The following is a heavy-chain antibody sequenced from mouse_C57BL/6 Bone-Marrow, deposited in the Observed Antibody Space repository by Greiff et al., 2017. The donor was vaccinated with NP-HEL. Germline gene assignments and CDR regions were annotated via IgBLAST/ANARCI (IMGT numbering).Heavy chain of an antibody. Sequence: VQLQQSGAELVKPGASVKLSCKASGYTFTSYWMHWVKQRPGQGLEWIGMIHPNSGSTNYNEKFKSKATLTVDKSSSTAYMQLSSLTSEDSAVYYCARYWDWNAMDYWGQGTSVTVSS. J-gene: IGHJ4*01. V-gene: IGHV1-64*01. D-gene: IGHD4-1*01. CDR1: GYTFTSYW. CDR2: IHPNSGST. CDR3: ARYWDWNAMDY.